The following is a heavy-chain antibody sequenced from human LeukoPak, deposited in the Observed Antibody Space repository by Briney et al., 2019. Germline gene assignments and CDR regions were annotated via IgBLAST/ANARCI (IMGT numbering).Heavy chain of an antibody. CDR1: VGSFSSYV. CDR2: IIPIFGTA. J-gene: IGHJ5*02. D-gene: IGHD5-18*01. Sequence: AVKVSCMPSVGSFSSYVIRWVRPAPARGLEWMGGIIPIFGTANYEQKFQGRVTITADESTSTAYMELSSLRSEDTAVYYCASQGYSYGPRKWFDPWGQGTLVTVSS. CDR3: ASQGYSYGPRKWFDP. V-gene: IGHV1-69*13.